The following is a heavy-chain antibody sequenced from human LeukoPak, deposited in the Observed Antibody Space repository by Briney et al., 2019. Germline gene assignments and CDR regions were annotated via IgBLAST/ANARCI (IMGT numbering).Heavy chain of an antibody. CDR2: FNHSGST. CDR1: GGSFSGYY. CDR3: ARGTYYYDSSGWILYYYGMDV. Sequence: SETLSLTCAVYGGSFSGYYWSWIRQPPGKGLEWIGEFNHSGSTNYNPSLKSRVTISVDTSKNQFSLKLSSVTAADTAVYYCARGTYYYDSSGWILYYYGMDVWGQGTTVTVSS. J-gene: IGHJ6*02. V-gene: IGHV4-34*01. D-gene: IGHD3-22*01.